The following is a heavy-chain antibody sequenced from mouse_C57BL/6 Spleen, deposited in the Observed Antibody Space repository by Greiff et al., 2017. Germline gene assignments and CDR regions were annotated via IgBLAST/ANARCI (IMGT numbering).Heavy chain of an antibody. CDR2: ISGGGGNT. CDR3: ARPFYDGYYWFAY. D-gene: IGHD2-3*01. J-gene: IGHJ3*01. CDR1: GFTFSSYT. V-gene: IGHV5-9*01. Sequence: VQLVESGGGLVKPGGSLKLSCAASGFTFSSYTMSWVRQTPEKRLEWVATISGGGGNTYYPDSVKGRFTISRDNAKNTLYLQMSSLRSEDTALYYCARPFYDGYYWFAYWGQGTLVTVSA.